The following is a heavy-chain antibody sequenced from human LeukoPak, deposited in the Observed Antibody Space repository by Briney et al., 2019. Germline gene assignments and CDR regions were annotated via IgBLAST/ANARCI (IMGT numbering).Heavy chain of an antibody. V-gene: IGHV3-23*01. D-gene: IGHD3-22*01. CDR1: GFTFSSYG. J-gene: IGHJ4*02. CDR2: ISGSGGST. CDR3: AKGSSGYRYYFDY. Sequence: GGSLRLSCAASGFTFSSYGMSWVRQAPGKGLEWVSAISGSGGSTYYADSVKGRFTISRDNSKNTLYLQMNSLRAEDTAVYYCAKGSSGYRYYFDYWGQGTLATVSS.